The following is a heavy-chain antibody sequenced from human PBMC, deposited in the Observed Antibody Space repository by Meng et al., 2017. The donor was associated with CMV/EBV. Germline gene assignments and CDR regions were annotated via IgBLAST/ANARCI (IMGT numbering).Heavy chain of an antibody. CDR1: GFTFDDYA. D-gene: IGHD3-22*01. CDR3: AKDIANYYDSSGDLDY. Sequence: SWAASGFTFDDYAMHWVRQAPGKGLEWVSGISWNSGSIGYADSVKGRFTISRDNAKKSLYLQMNSLRAEETALYYCAKDIANYYDSSGDLDYWGLGTLVTVSS. J-gene: IGHJ4*02. V-gene: IGHV3-9*01. CDR2: ISWNSGSI.